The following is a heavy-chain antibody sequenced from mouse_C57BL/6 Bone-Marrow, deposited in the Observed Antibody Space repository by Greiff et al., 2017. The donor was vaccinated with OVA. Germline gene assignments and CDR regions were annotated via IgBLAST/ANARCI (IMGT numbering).Heavy chain of an antibody. CDR2: IYPRSGNT. D-gene: IGHD2-1*01. J-gene: IGHJ4*01. V-gene: IGHV1-81*01. CDR3: ARSNYGNHYYAMDY. Sequence: QVQLQQSGAELARPGASVKLSCKASGYTFTSYGISWVKQRTGQGLEWIGEIYPRSGNTYYNEKFKGKATLTADKSSSTAYMELRSLTSEDSAVYFCARSNYGNHYYAMDYWGQGTSVTVSS. CDR1: GYTFTSYG.